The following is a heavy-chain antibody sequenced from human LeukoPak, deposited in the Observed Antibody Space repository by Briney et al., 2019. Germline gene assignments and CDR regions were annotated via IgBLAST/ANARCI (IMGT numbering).Heavy chain of an antibody. CDR2: IIPIFGTA. V-gene: IGHV1-69*13. J-gene: IGHJ2*01. Sequence: SVKVSCKASGYTFTSYYMHWVRQAPGQGLEWMGGIIPIFGTANYAQKFQGRVTITADESTSTAYMELSSLRSEDTAVYYCARDREVVPAAISNYWYFDLWGRGTLVTVSS. CDR1: GYTFTSYY. CDR3: ARDREVVPAAISNYWYFDL. D-gene: IGHD2-2*02.